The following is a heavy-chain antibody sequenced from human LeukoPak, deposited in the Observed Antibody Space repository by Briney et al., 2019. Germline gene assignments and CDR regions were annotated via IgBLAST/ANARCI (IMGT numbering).Heavy chain of an antibody. J-gene: IGHJ3*02. Sequence: ASVKVSCKASGYTFTSYAMNWVRQAPGQGLEWMGIINPSGGSTRYAQKFQGRVTMTRDMSTSTVYMELSSLRSEDTAVYYCARGESIAAAGGGRAFDIWGQGTMVTVSS. CDR1: GYTFTSYA. CDR2: INPSGGST. V-gene: IGHV1-46*01. CDR3: ARGESIAAAGGGRAFDI. D-gene: IGHD6-13*01.